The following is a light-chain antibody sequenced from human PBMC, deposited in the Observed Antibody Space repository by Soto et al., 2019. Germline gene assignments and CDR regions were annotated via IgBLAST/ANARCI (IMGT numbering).Light chain of an antibody. Sequence: IVMSQSPATLSLSQGERSPLSCMASQSVSSNLAWYQQKPGQAPRILIYGEYNRATGIKDRFSGSGSGKDFTLTIRRMEPEDLEACYCQKNGSSPRKFGKWNKVDIK. CDR1: QSVSSN. CDR2: GEY. CDR3: QKNGSSPRK. J-gene: IGKJ1*01. V-gene: IGKV3-20*01.